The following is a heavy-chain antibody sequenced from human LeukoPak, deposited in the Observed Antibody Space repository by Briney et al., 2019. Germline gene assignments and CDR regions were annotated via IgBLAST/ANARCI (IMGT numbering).Heavy chain of an antibody. Sequence: GGSLRLSCAASGFTFSSYGMHWVRQAPGKGLVWGAVLWYDGSNKYYADSVKGRFTISRDNSKNTLYLQMISLRAADTALYYCAILPLRGCYHNWGQGSLGIVSS. V-gene: IGHV3-30*02. CDR3: AILPLRGCYHN. CDR1: GFTFSSYG. CDR2: LWYDGSNK. D-gene: IGHD1-26*01. J-gene: IGHJ4*02.